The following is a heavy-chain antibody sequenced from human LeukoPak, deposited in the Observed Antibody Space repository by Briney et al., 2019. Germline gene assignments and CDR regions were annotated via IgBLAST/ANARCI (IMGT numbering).Heavy chain of an antibody. J-gene: IGHJ5*02. CDR2: IWYDGSNK. CDR1: GFTFSSYG. CDR3: ARDRVGYCRSTSCYARLGWFDP. D-gene: IGHD2-2*01. V-gene: IGHV3-33*01. Sequence: PGRSLRLSCAASGFTFSSYGMHWVRQAPGKGLEWVAVIWYDGSNKYYADSVKGRFTISRDNSKNTLYLQMNSLRAEDTAVYYCARDRVGYCRSTSCYARLGWFDPWGQGTLVTVSS.